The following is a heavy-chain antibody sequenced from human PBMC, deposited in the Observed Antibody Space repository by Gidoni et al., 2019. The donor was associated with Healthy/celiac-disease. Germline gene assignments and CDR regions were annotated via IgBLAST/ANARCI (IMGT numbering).Heavy chain of an antibody. CDR3: AKSSRVAAGPFDY. V-gene: IGHV3-23*01. CDR1: GFTFSSYA. D-gene: IGHD6-13*01. CDR2: ISGSGGST. Sequence: EVQLLESGGGLVPPGASLRLSCAASGFTFSSYAMSWVRQAPGKGLEWVSAISGSGGSTYYADAVKGRFTIARDNSKNTLYLQMNSLRAEDTAVYYCAKSSRVAAGPFDYWGQRTLVTVSS. J-gene: IGHJ4*02.